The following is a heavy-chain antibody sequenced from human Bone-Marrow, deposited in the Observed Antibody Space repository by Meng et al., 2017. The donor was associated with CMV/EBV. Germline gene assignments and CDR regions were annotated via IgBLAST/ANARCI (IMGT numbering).Heavy chain of an antibody. Sequence: QIPLKESGHPLVTPTQTLTLTCTFSGFSLSTSGVGVGWIRQPPGKALEWLALIYWDDDKRYSPSLKSRLTITKDTSKNQVVLTMTNMDPVDTATYYCAHTTLIVGENYFDYWGQGTLVTVSS. CDR3: AHTTLIVGENYFDY. CDR1: GFSLSTSGVG. J-gene: IGHJ4*02. V-gene: IGHV2-5*02. CDR2: IYWDDDK. D-gene: IGHD3-22*01.